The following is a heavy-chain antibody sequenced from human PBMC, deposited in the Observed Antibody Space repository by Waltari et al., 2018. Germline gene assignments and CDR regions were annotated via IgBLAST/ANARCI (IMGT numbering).Heavy chain of an antibody. J-gene: IGHJ3*02. CDR3: ARKSRLQLWLNAFDI. CDR1: GGSFSGYY. D-gene: IGHD5-18*01. V-gene: IGHV4-34*01. Sequence: QVQLQQWGAGLLKPSETLSLTCAVYGGSFSGYYWSWIRQPPGKGLEWIGEINHGETPTSNPPLKSRATKSVATSKNHFSLKLASGTAADSAVYYCARKSRLQLWLNAFDIWGQGTMVTVSS. CDR2: INHGETP.